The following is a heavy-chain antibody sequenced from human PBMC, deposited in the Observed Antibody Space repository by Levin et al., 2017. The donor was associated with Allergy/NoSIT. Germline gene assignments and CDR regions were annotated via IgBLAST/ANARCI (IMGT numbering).Heavy chain of an antibody. D-gene: IGHD1-14*01. Sequence: GESLKISCQASGYSFTGYYIYWVRQAPGQGLQWMGWINPNNGGTNYAQKFQGRVTMTRDTSISTAYMELSRLTSDDTAVYFCARDPTTASGSYWGKGTLVTVSS. CDR3: ARDPTTASGSY. CDR1: GYSFTGYY. V-gene: IGHV1-2*02. J-gene: IGHJ4*02. CDR2: INPNNGGT.